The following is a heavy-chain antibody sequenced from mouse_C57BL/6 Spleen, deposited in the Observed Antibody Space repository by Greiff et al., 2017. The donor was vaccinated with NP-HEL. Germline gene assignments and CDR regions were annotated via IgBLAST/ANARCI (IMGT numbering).Heavy chain of an antibody. D-gene: IGHD1-1*01. CDR2: ISSGSSTI. Sequence: DVKLVESGGGLVKPGGSLKLSCAASGFTFSDYGMHWVRQAPEKGLEWVAYISSGSSTIYYADTVKGRFTISRDNAKNTLFLQMTSLRSEDTAMYYCGAGIYYYGSSFWYFDVWGTGTTVTVSS. J-gene: IGHJ1*03. V-gene: IGHV5-17*01. CDR3: GAGIYYYGSSFWYFDV. CDR1: GFTFSDYG.